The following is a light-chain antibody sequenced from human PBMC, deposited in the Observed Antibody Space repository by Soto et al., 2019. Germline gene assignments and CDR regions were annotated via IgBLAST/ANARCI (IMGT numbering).Light chain of an antibody. CDR2: DVS. CDR1: SSDVGGYNY. Sequence: QSVLTQPASVSGSPGQSITISCTGTSSDVGGYNYVSWYQQHPGKAPQLMIYDVSNRPSGVSNRFSGSKSGNTASLTISGLQAEDEADYYCSSYTSSSFVVFGGGTKVTVL. J-gene: IGLJ2*01. CDR3: SSYTSSSFVV. V-gene: IGLV2-14*01.